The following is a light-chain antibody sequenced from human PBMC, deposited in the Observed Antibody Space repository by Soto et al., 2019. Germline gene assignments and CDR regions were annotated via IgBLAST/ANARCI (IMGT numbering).Light chain of an antibody. CDR3: QQYGSFPFT. Sequence: EIVLTQSPGTLSSSPGERATLPCRASQSVKSNYLAWYQQKPGQAPRLLIYAASTRATGIPDRFSGSGSGTDFTLTISRLEPEDFAVYYCQQYGSFPFTFGQGTRLEIK. V-gene: IGKV3-20*01. J-gene: IGKJ5*01. CDR2: AAS. CDR1: QSVKSNY.